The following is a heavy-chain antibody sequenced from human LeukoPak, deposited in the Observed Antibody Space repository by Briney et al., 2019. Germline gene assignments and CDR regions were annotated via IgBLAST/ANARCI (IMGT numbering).Heavy chain of an antibody. Sequence: GASVTVSFKSSGYTFTKYYMNWVRQAPGQGLEWMGIMHPTGDSTNYAQKFQGRVTLTSDTSTGTFYMELSSLTSEDTAVYYCARHDFDLPMIYSFFVHWGQGTLVTVSS. J-gene: IGHJ5*02. V-gene: IGHV1-46*01. CDR3: ARHDFDLPMIYSFFVH. D-gene: IGHD3-3*01. CDR2: MHPTGDST. CDR1: GYTFTKYY.